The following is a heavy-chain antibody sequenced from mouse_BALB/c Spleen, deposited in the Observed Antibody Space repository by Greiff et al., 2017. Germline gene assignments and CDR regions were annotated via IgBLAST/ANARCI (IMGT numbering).Heavy chain of an antibody. J-gene: IGHJ4*01. V-gene: IGHV2-6-7*01. Sequence: VMLVESGPGLVAPSQSLSITCTVSGFSLTGYGVNWVRQPPGKGLEWLGMIWGDGSTDYNSALKSRLSISKDNSKSQVFLKMNSLQTDDTARYYCARVGYYGKYDEGAMDYWGQGTSVTVSA. CDR3: ARVGYYGKYDEGAMDY. CDR1: GFSLTGYG. CDR2: IWGDGST. D-gene: IGHD2-1*01.